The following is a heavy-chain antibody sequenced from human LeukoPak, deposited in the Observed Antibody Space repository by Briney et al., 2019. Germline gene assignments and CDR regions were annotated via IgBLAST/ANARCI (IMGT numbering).Heavy chain of an antibody. CDR2: IYYSGST. D-gene: IGHD3-10*01. CDR1: GGSISSHY. V-gene: IGHV4-59*11. Sequence: PSETLSLTCTVSGGSISSHYWSWIRQPPGKGLEWIGYIYYSGSTNYNPSLKSRVTISVDTSKNQFSLKLSSVTAADTAVYYCASMVRGVIPTYWGQGTLVTVSS. CDR3: ASMVRGVIPTY. J-gene: IGHJ4*02.